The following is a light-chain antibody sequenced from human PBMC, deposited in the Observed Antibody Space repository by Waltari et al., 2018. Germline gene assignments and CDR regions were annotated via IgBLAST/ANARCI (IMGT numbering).Light chain of an antibody. CDR2: EVN. J-gene: IGLJ2*01. Sequence: QSALTQPPSASGSPGQSVTLTCPGIRRERSNYDSLSWYQQRPGKAPQLLIYEVNRRPSGVSERFSGSRSGNTASLTVSGLQSEDEAYYFCSSFFGTNDVVFGGGTRLAV. V-gene: IGLV2-8*01. CDR3: SSFFGTNDVV. CDR1: RRERSNYDS.